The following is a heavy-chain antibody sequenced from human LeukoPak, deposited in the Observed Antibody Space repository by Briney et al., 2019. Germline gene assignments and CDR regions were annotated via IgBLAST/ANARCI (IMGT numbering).Heavy chain of an antibody. CDR3: AKDYCSGTTCYYNY. Sequence: GGSLRLSCAASGFTFSTYAMSWVRQAPGKGLEWVSGISWNSGNIGYADSVKGRFTISRDNAKNSLFLQMNSLRAEDTALYYCAKDYCSGTTCYYNYWGQGTLVTVSS. CDR2: ISWNSGNI. J-gene: IGHJ4*02. CDR1: GFTFSTYA. D-gene: IGHD2-2*01. V-gene: IGHV3-9*01.